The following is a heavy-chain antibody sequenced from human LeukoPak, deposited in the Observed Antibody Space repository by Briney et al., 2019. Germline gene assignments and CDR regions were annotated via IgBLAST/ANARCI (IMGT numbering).Heavy chain of an antibody. Sequence: ASVKVSCKASGGGFTFTSHAISWVRQALGQGLEWMGGLIPIYGSANYAQKFQGRVTITSDESTRTVYMELSSLRPEDSAVYYCAGFFYDNSGDAFDIWGQGTMVTVSS. V-gene: IGHV1-69*13. CDR1: GGGFTFTSHA. CDR3: AGFFYDNSGDAFDI. J-gene: IGHJ3*02. D-gene: IGHD3-22*01. CDR2: LIPIYGSA.